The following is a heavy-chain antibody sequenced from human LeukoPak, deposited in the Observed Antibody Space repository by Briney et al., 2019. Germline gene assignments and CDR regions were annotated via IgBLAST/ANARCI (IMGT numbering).Heavy chain of an antibody. CDR1: GFTFSSYE. CDR2: ISSSGGTI. Sequence: GGSLRLSCASSGFTFSSYEMNWVRQAPGKGLEWVSYISSSGGTIYYADSVKGRFTVSRDNSKNTLYLQMNSLRGEDTAVYNCARDLGYTSGHPFDYWGQGTLVTVSS. D-gene: IGHD5-18*01. J-gene: IGHJ4*02. CDR3: ARDLGYTSGHPFDY. V-gene: IGHV3-48*03.